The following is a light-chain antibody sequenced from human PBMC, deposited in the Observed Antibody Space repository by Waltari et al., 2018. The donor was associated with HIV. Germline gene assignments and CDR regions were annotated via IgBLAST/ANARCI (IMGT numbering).Light chain of an antibody. CDR3: ATWDDSRSAVV. CDR1: SSNIGSHD. CDR2: TNY. J-gene: IGLJ2*01. V-gene: IGLV1-47*01. Sequence: PPSASGTPGQKVTISCFGSSSNIGSHDVFWYQQLPGAAPKLLIHTNYQRPSGVPDRFSGSRSGTSASLAISGLRSEDEADYTCATWDDSRSAVVFGGGTKVNVL.